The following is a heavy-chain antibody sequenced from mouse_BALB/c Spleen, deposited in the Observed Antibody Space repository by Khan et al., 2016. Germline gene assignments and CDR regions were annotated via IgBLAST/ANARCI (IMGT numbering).Heavy chain of an antibody. CDR2: INPSSGYT. V-gene: IGHV1-4*01. CDR3: ARSGVRPYYYARDY. J-gene: IGHJ4*01. Sequence: VQLQESGAELARPGASVKMSCKASGYTFTSYTMHWVKQRPGQGLEWIGYINPSSGYTNYNQKFKDKATLTADKSSSTAYMQLSSLTSEDSAVYYCARSGVRPYYYARDYWGQGTSVTVSS. D-gene: IGHD2-14*01. CDR1: GYTFTSYT.